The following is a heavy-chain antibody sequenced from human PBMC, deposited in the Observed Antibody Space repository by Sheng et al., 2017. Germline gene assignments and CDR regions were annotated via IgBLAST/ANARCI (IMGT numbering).Heavy chain of an antibody. V-gene: IGHV4-34*01. CDR2: INHSGST. CDR3: ARGRWELLPQTPYFDY. J-gene: IGHJ4*02. D-gene: IGHD1-26*01. CDR1: GGSFSGYY. Sequence: QVQLQQWGAGLLKPSETLSLTCAVYGGSFSGYYWSWIRQPPGKGLEWIGEINHSGSTNYNPSLKSRVTISVDTSKNQFSLKLSSVTAADTAVYYCARGRWELLPQTPYFDYWGQGTLVHRLL.